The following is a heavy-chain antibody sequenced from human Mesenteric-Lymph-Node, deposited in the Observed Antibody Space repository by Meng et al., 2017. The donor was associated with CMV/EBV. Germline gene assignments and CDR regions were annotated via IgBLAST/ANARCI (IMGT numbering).Heavy chain of an antibody. D-gene: IGHD2-2*02. CDR3: AKDRPERYCSSTSCYRGSWFDP. Sequence: GESLKISCAASGFTFSSYGMHWVRQAPGKGLEWVAVIWYDGSNKYYADSVKGRFTISRDNSKNTLYLQMNSLRAEDTAVYYCAKDRPERYCSSTSCYRGSWFDPWGQGTLVTVSS. CDR2: IWYDGSNK. CDR1: GFTFSSYG. J-gene: IGHJ5*02. V-gene: IGHV3-33*06.